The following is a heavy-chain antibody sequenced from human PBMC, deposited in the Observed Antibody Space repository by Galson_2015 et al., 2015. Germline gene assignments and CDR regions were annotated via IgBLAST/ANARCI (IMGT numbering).Heavy chain of an antibody. V-gene: IGHV3-30-3*01. J-gene: IGHJ4*02. CDR1: GFTFSSYA. CDR3: ARDRRDYYDSSGYGY. D-gene: IGHD3-22*01. Sequence: SLRLSCAASGFTFSSYAMHWVRQAPGKGLEWVAVISYDGSNKYYADSVKGRFTISRDNSKNTLYLQMNSLRAEDTAVYYCARDRRDYYDSSGYGYWGQGTLVTVSS. CDR2: ISYDGSNK.